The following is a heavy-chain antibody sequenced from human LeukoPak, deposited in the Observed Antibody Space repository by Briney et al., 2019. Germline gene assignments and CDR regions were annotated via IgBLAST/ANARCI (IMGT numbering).Heavy chain of an antibody. D-gene: IGHD1-26*01. CDR1: GFTFFSYG. J-gene: IGHJ4*02. CDR2: ISYDGSDK. CDR3: AKGPVSGSRSPLDY. Sequence: GGSLRLSCAASGFTFFSYGMHWVRQAPGKGLEWVAGISYDGSDKYYVDSVKGRFTISRDNSKNTLYLEMISLRIEDTAVYYCAKGPVSGSRSPLDYWGQGTLVTVSS. V-gene: IGHV3-30*18.